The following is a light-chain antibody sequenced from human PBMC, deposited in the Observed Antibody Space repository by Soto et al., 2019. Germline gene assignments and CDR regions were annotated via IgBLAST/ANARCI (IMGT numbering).Light chain of an antibody. CDR2: SDI. J-gene: IGLJ2*01. CDR3: AEWDDSLNGVI. V-gene: IGLV1-44*01. CDR1: SSNIGRNT. Sequence: QSVLTQPPSASGTPGQRVTLSCSGRSSNIGRNTGKWYQHLPGTAHKLLIYSDIQRPSGVPDRFSGSQSGTSASLAIRGLQSEDDANYYCAEWDDSLNGVIFGGGTKLTGL.